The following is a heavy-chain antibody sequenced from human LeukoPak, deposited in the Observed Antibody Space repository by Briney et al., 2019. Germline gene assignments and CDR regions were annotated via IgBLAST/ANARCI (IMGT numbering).Heavy chain of an antibody. Sequence: SETLSLTCAVYGGSFSGYYWSWIRQPPGKGLEWIGEINHSGSTNYNPSLKSRVTISVDTSKNQFSLKLSSVTAADTAVYYCARVSGEWVDYWGQGTLVTVSS. CDR1: GGSFSGYY. CDR2: INHSGST. V-gene: IGHV4-34*01. D-gene: IGHD7-27*01. J-gene: IGHJ4*02. CDR3: ARVSGEWVDY.